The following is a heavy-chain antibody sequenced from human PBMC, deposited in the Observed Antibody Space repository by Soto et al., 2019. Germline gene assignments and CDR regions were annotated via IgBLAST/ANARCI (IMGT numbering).Heavy chain of an antibody. J-gene: IGHJ4*02. Sequence: GGSLRLSCAASGFTFSSYAMSWVRQAPGRGLEWVSAISGSGGSTYYADSVKGRLTISRDNSKNTLYLQMNSLRAEDTAVYYCAKDGLYGIAAAGSRIDYWGQGTLVTVSS. D-gene: IGHD6-13*01. V-gene: IGHV3-23*01. CDR2: ISGSGGST. CDR1: GFTFSSYA. CDR3: AKDGLYGIAAAGSRIDY.